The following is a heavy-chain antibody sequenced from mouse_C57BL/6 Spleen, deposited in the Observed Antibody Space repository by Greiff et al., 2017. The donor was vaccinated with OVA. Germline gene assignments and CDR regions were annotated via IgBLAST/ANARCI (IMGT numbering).Heavy chain of an antibody. Sequence: DVKLQESGPGMVKPSQSLSLTCTVTGYSITSGYDWHWIRHFPGNKLEWMGYISYSGSTNYNPSLKSRISITHDTSKNHFFLKLNSVTTEDTATYYCAGAYYSNAWFAYWGQGTLVTVSA. CDR1: GYSITSGYD. CDR3: AGAYYSNAWFAY. CDR2: ISYSGST. D-gene: IGHD2-5*01. J-gene: IGHJ3*01. V-gene: IGHV3-1*01.